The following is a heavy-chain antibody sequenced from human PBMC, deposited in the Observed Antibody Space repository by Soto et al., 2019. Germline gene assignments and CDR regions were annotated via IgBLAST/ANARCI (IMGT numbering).Heavy chain of an antibody. J-gene: IGHJ4*02. CDR1: GCYLNTFY. Sequence: PSETLSHTSPFSGCYLNTFYWSLVRPPAGKGLEWIGRIFSSGSTSFNSSLESRVAMSVDTSKNHFSLNLSSVTAADMAVYYCAREGSYSAYNFAHGIQLWSFDFWGQGALVTVSA. CDR3: AREGSYSAYNFAHGIQLWSFDF. V-gene: IGHV4-4*07. CDR2: IFSSGST. D-gene: IGHD5-12*01.